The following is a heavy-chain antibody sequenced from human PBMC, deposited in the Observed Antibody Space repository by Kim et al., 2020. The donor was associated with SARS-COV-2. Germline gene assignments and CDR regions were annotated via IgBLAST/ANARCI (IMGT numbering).Heavy chain of an antibody. CDR2: IYYSGST. V-gene: IGHV4-39*07. D-gene: IGHD3-3*01. J-gene: IGHJ6*02. CDR3: ARDPQPYYDFWSGYYYKYGMDV. CDR1: GGSISSSSYY. Sequence: SETLSLTCTVSGGSISSSSYYWGWIRQPPGKGLEWIGSIYYSGSTYYNPSLKSRVTISVDTSKNQFSLKLSSVTAADTAVYYCARDPQPYYDFWSGYYYKYGMDVWGQGTTVTVSS.